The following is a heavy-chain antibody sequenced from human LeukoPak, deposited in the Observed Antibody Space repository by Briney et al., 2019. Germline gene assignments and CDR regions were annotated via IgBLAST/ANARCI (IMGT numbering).Heavy chain of an antibody. J-gene: IGHJ4*02. V-gene: IGHV3-74*01. CDR1: GFTFSSYW. CDR3: ASSQLLDSSGYRAHDY. D-gene: IGHD6-19*01. CDR2: INSDGSST. Sequence: PGGSLRLSCAASGFTFSSYWMHWVRQAPGKGLVWVSRINSDGSSTTYADSVKGRFTISRDNAKNTLYLQMDSLKAEDTAVYYCASSQLLDSSGYRAHDYWGEGTLVTVST.